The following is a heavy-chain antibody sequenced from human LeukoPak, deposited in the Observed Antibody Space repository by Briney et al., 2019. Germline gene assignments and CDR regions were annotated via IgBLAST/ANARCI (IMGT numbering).Heavy chain of an antibody. Sequence: GGSLRLSCAASGFTFSSYSMNWVRQAPGKGLEWVSSISSSSSYIYCADSVKGRFTISRDNAKNSLYLQMNSLRAEDTAVYYCARVTVRGVDYWGQGTLVTVSS. CDR2: ISSSSSYI. D-gene: IGHD4-11*01. CDR3: ARVTVRGVDY. V-gene: IGHV3-21*01. J-gene: IGHJ4*02. CDR1: GFTFSSYS.